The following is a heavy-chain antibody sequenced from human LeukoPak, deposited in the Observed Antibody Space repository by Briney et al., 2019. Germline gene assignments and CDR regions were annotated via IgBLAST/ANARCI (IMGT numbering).Heavy chain of an antibody. D-gene: IGHD3-3*01. CDR2: FHTSGGT. J-gene: IGHJ5*02. CDR1: GASISSGSYF. CDR3: ASTVFGVTYNWFDP. V-gene: IGHV4-61*02. Sequence: PSETLSLTCTVSGASISSGSYFWRWVRQPAGTALEWIGRFHTSGGTNYNPSLESRVTISVDTSKNQFSLKLTSVTAADTAVYYCASTVFGVTYNWFDPWGQGTLVTVSS.